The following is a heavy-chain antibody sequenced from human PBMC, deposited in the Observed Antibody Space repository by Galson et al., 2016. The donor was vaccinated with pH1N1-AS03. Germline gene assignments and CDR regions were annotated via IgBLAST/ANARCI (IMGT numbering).Heavy chain of an antibody. Sequence: LSLTCTVSGGSISSFYWTWIRQPPGKGLQFIGYIYNSGPTNYNPSLKSRVTISRDTTKNQFSLKLSSVTAADTAVYYCARGRWDCGGDCYGLIDYWGQGSLVTVSS. CDR1: GGSISSFY. CDR3: ARGRWDCGGDCYGLIDY. CDR2: IYNSGPT. J-gene: IGHJ4*02. D-gene: IGHD2-21*02. V-gene: IGHV4-59*01.